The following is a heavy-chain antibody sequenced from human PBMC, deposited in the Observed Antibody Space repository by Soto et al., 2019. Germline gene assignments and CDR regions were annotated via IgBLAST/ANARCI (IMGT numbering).Heavy chain of an antibody. D-gene: IGHD2-21*02. CDR2: VYYSGST. Sequence: SETLSLTCTVSGVSITTSGYFWGWIRQPPGKGLEWIGSVYYSGSTYYNPSLKSRVTISVDTSKNQFSLKLTSVTAADTAVYYCANTLRGDYYFFQHWGHGSLATPSS. V-gene: IGHV4-39*01. CDR3: ANTLRGDYYFFQH. J-gene: IGHJ1*01. CDR1: GVSITTSGYF.